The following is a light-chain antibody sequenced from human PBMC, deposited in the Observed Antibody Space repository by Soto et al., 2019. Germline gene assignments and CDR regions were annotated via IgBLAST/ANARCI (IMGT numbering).Light chain of an antibody. CDR1: QAISSS. CDR3: QHLNDYRYT. CDR2: AAS. J-gene: IGKJ2*01. V-gene: IGKV1-9*01. Sequence: DIQLTQSPSFLSASVGDRVTITCRASQAISSSLAWYQHNPGKAPKLLIYAASTLQNGVPSSFIGSGSGTEFTLTISSLQPEDFATYYCQHLNDYRYTFGQGTKVEIK.